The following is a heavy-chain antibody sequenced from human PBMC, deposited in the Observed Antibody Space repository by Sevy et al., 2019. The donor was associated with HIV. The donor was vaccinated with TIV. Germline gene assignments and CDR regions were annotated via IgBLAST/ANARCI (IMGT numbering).Heavy chain of an antibody. J-gene: IGHJ4*02. CDR3: ARGDSPPYDTSGYYLAPYYFDY. D-gene: IGHD3-22*01. V-gene: IGHV3-21*01. CDR2: ISSSSSYI. Sequence: GGSLRLSCAASGFTFSSYSMNWVRQAPGKGLEWDSSISSSSSYIYYADSVKGRFTISRDNAKNSLYLQMNSLRAEDTAVYYCARGDSPPYDTSGYYLAPYYFDYWGQGTLVTVSS. CDR1: GFTFSSYS.